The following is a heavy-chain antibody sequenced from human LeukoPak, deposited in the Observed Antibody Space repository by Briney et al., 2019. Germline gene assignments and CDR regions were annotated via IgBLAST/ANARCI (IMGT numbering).Heavy chain of an antibody. D-gene: IGHD4-17*01. CDR3: AREEGDYGRFWDFDY. CDR1: GFTFSSSA. V-gene: IGHV3-23*01. J-gene: IGHJ4*02. CDR2: IGSSGGSTYFA. Sequence: GGSLRLSCAASGFTFSSSAMNWVRQAPGKGLEWVSTIGSSGGSTYFAYYADSVKGRFTISRDNSNNTLYLQMNSLRAEDTAVYYCAREEGDYGRFWDFDYWGQGTLVTVSS.